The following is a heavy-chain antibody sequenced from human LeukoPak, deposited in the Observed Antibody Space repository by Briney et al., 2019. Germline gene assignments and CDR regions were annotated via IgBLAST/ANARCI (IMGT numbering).Heavy chain of an antibody. V-gene: IGHV3-53*01. CDR3: ARAESSGYQRQFDY. CDR2: IYSGGST. J-gene: IGHJ4*02. CDR1: GFTVRSNY. D-gene: IGHD3-22*01. Sequence: GGSRRLSCAASGFTVRSNYMSWVRQAPGKGLEWVSVIYSGGSTYYADSVKGRFTISRDISKNTLYLQMSSLRAEDTAVYYCARAESSGYQRQFDYWGQGILVTVSS.